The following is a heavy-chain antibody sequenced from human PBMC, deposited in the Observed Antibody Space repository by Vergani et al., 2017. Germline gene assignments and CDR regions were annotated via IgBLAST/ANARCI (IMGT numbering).Heavy chain of an antibody. CDR1: GFTFSSYA. V-gene: IGHV3-30*04. J-gene: IGHJ5*02. CDR3: ARGDGAAAGTEIIFIWFDP. CDR2: ISYDGSNK. D-gene: IGHD6-13*01. Sequence: QVQLVESGGGVVQPGRSLRLSCAASGFTFSSYAMHWVRQAPGKGLEWVAVISYDGSNKYYADSVKGRFTISRDNSKNTLYLQMNSLRAEDTAVYYCARGDGAAAGTEIIFIWFDPWGQGTLVTVSS.